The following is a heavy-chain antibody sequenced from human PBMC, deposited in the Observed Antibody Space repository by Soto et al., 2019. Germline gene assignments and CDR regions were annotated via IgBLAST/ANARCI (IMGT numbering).Heavy chain of an antibody. Sequence: ASVKVSCKASGGTLNTYGINWVRQAPGQGLEWMGGIIPIFYSVKYAQKFQGRVTITADESTSTAYMELRSLRSEDTAVYYCARGDYGGNSFSYYYYAMDVWGQGTTVTVSS. V-gene: IGHV1-69*13. J-gene: IGHJ6*02. CDR3: ARGDYGGNSFSYYYYAMDV. CDR1: GGTLNTYG. D-gene: IGHD4-17*01. CDR2: IIPIFYSV.